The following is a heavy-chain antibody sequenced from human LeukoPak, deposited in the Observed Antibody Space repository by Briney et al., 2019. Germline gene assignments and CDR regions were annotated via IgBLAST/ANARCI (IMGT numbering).Heavy chain of an antibody. V-gene: IGHV4-4*07. CDR1: GGSINSYF. Sequence: ASDTLSLTCTVSGGSINSYFWGWVRQPAGKGLEWIGRIYTTGTTHSNPSLRSRLTMSVEASKNLFSLNLRSVTAADTAVSYWARQRYGASCSHLDSWGRGTLVTVSS. D-gene: IGHD2-2*01. CDR3: ARQRYGASCSHLDS. J-gene: IGHJ4*02. CDR2: IYTTGTT.